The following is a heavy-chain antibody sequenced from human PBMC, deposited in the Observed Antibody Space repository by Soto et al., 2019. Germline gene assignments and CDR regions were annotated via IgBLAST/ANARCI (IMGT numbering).Heavy chain of an antibody. CDR3: ATRGATVTDWGFFDY. CDR2: IIPIFGTA. Sequence: QVQLVQSGAEVKKPGSSVKVSCKASGGTFSSYAISWVRQAPGQGLEWMGGIIPIFGTANYAQKFQGRVTITADESTSTDYMELSSLRSEDTAVYYCATRGATVTDWGFFDYWGQGTLVTVSS. V-gene: IGHV1-69*01. D-gene: IGHD4-4*01. J-gene: IGHJ4*02. CDR1: GGTFSSYA.